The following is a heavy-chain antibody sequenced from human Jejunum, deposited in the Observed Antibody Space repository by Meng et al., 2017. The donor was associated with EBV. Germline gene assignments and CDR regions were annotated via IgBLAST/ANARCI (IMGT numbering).Heavy chain of an antibody. D-gene: IGHD3-22*01. CDR3: ARDQGRDYDSSTYYTH. V-gene: IGHV1-69*14. CDR2: IIPIFGRT. CDR1: GGTFSSYV. J-gene: IGHJ4*02. Sequence: HVRRVQSGTGVQKPGSSVEVSCKAPGGTFSSYVTNWVRQAPGQGLECMGGIIPIFGRTNYALEFQDRVTITADKFTSTVYMEMSSLKSEDTAVYDCARDQGRDYDSSTYYTHWGRGTLVTVSS.